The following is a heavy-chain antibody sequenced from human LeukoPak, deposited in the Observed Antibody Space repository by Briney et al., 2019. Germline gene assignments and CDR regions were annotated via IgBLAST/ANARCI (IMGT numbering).Heavy chain of an antibody. Sequence: SETLSLTCAVSGGSISSYYWSWIRQPPGTGLEWIGYIYYTGDTNSNPSLKSRVTISVDTSKNQFSLKVTSVTAADTAVYYCAGHTYARPFDFWGQGTLVTVSS. CDR3: AGHTYARPFDF. D-gene: IGHD6-6*01. CDR1: GGSISSYY. J-gene: IGHJ4*02. V-gene: IGHV4-59*08. CDR2: IYYTGDT.